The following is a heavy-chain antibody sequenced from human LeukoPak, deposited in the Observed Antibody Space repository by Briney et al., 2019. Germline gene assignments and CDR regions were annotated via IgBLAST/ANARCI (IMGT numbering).Heavy chain of an antibody. CDR1: GFTFSSYR. V-gene: IGHV3-21*04. CDR3: AKDRAYYGSGSYGLVYYGMDV. D-gene: IGHD3-10*01. CDR2: ISTRDTYP. J-gene: IGHJ6*02. Sequence: PGGSLRLSCAASGFTFSSYRMSWVRQAPGKGLQWVSSISTRDTYPNYADSVKGRFTISRDNAKNTLYLQMNSLRAEDTAVYYCAKDRAYYGSGSYGLVYYGMDVWGQGTTVTVSS.